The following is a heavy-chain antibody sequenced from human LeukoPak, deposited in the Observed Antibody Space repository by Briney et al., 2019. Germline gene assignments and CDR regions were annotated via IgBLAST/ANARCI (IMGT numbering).Heavy chain of an antibody. Sequence: ASVKVSCKASGYTFTSYGISWVRQAPGQGLEWMGWISAYNGNTNYAQKLQGRVTMTTDTSTSTAYMELRSLRSDDTAVYYCARRTYYYDSSGYYYGGAFDIWGQGTMVTVSS. D-gene: IGHD3-22*01. CDR2: ISAYNGNT. J-gene: IGHJ3*02. CDR3: ARRTYYYDSSGYYYGGAFDI. V-gene: IGHV1-18*01. CDR1: GYTFTSYG.